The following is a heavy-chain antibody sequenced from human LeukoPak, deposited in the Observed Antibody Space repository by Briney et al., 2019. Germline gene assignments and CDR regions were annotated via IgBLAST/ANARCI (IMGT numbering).Heavy chain of an antibody. CDR3: AKDGSPTYYYYGMDV. J-gene: IGHJ6*02. CDR2: ISGSGGST. CDR1: GFTFSSYS. Sequence: GGSLRLSCAASGFTFSSYSMTWVRQAPGKGLEWVSAISGSGGSTYYADSVKGRFTISRDNSKNTLYLQMNSLRAEDTAVYYCAKDGSPTYYYYGMDVWGQGTTVTVSS. D-gene: IGHD2-2*03. V-gene: IGHV3-23*01.